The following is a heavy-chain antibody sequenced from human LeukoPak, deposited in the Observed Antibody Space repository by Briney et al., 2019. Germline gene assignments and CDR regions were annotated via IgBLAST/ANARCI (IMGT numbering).Heavy chain of an antibody. J-gene: IGHJ6*02. CDR2: FDPEDGET. V-gene: IGHV1-24*01. CDR3: ARDLSAVTNPYYYYGMDV. CDR1: GYTLTELS. D-gene: IGHD4-17*01. Sequence: ASVKVSCKVSGYTLTELSMHWVRQAPGKGLEWMGGFDPEDGETIYAQKFQGRVTMTEDTSTDTAYMELSRLRSDDTAVYYCARDLSAVTNPYYYYGMDVWGQGTTVTVSS.